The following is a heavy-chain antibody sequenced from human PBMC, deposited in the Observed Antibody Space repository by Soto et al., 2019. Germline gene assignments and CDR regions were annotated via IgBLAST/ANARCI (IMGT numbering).Heavy chain of an antibody. J-gene: IGHJ6*02. CDR1: GFSLSTSGVG. Sequence: QITLKDPGPTLVKPTQTLTLTCTFSGFSLSTSGVGVGWIRQPPGKALEWLALIYWDDDKRYSPSLKRRLTITKDTSKNQVVLTMTNMDPVDTATYYCAHRKLVGHGMDVWGQGTTVTVSS. CDR3: AHRKLVGHGMDV. D-gene: IGHD3-10*01. V-gene: IGHV2-5*02. CDR2: IYWDDDK.